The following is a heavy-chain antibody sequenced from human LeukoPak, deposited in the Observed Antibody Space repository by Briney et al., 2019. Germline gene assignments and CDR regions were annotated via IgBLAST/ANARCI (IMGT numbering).Heavy chain of an antibody. CDR2: IIPMLGTV. Sequence: SAKVSCKDSGGTFKRYPVTWVRQAPGQGLEWMGGIIPMLGTVKYAQKFQGRVTLTGDISTSTVYMELRSLTSDDTALYFCARGGGWADGYSPIDFWGQGTLVTVSS. CDR3: ARGGGWADGYSPIDF. V-gene: IGHV1-69*10. CDR1: GGTFKRYP. D-gene: IGHD5-24*01. J-gene: IGHJ4*02.